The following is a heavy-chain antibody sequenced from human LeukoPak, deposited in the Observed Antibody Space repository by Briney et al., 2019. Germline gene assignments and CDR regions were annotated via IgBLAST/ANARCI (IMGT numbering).Heavy chain of an antibody. CDR1: GGSISSGDYY. D-gene: IGHD1-7*01. J-gene: IGHJ4*02. CDR2: IYYSGST. CDR3: ARQTPNYDLDY. V-gene: IGHV4-30-4*01. Sequence: SETLSLTCTVSGGSISSGDYYWSWIRQPPGKCLEWIGYIYYSGSTYYNPSLKSRVTISVDTSKDQFSLKLSSVTAADTAVYYCARQTPNYDLDYWGQGTLVSVSS.